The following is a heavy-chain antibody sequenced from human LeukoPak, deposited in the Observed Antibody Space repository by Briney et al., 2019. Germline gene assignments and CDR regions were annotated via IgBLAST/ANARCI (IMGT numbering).Heavy chain of an antibody. CDR3: AKALHRRDYYDSSGFFDY. J-gene: IGHJ4*02. Sequence: GGSLRLSCAASGFTFSSYGMHWVRQAPGKGLEWVAFIRYDGSNKYYADSVKGRFTISRDNSKNTLYLQMNSLRAEDTAVYYCAKALHRRDYYDSSGFFDYWGQGTLVTVSS. CDR1: GFTFSSYG. V-gene: IGHV3-30*02. CDR2: IRYDGSNK. D-gene: IGHD3-22*01.